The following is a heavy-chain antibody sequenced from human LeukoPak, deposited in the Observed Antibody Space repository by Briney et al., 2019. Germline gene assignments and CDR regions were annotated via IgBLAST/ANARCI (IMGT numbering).Heavy chain of an antibody. V-gene: IGHV1-2*02. CDR3: ASYSSSWYAEYFQH. J-gene: IGHJ1*01. D-gene: IGHD6-13*01. CDR2: INPNSGGT. Sequence: VASVKVSCKASGGTFSSFVISWVRQAPGQGLEWMGWINPNSGGTNYAQKFQGRVTMTRDTSISTAYMELSRLRSDDTAVYYCASYSSSWYAEYFQHWGQGTLVTVSS. CDR1: GGTFSSFV.